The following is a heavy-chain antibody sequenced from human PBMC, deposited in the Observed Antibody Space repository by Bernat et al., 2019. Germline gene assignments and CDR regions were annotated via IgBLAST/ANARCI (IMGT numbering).Heavy chain of an antibody. CDR1: GFTFSNAW. D-gene: IGHD3-3*01. V-gene: IGHV3-15*01. J-gene: IGHJ1*01. Sequence: EVQLVESGGGLVKPGGSLRLSCAASGFTFSNAWMSWVRQAPGKGLEWVGRIKSKTDGGTTDYAAPVKGRFTISRDDSKNTLYLQMNSLKTEDTAVYYCTTVFDFWSGHHAEYFQHWGQGTLVTVSS. CDR2: IKSKTDGGTT. CDR3: TTVFDFWSGHHAEYFQH.